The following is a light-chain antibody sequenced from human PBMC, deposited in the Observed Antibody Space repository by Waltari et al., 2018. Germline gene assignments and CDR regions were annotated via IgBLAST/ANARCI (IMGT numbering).Light chain of an antibody. CDR3: CSYAGSAISV. CDR2: DVN. V-gene: IGLV2-23*02. Sequence: QSALTQTPTVSGSPGQSITISCSGTSSDIGNYNLVSWYQQHPGKAPTLMIYDVNKRPSAVSNRFAGSKSGNTAFLTISGLQTADEADYYCCSYAGSAISVFGGGTKLTVL. J-gene: IGLJ3*02. CDR1: SSDIGNYNL.